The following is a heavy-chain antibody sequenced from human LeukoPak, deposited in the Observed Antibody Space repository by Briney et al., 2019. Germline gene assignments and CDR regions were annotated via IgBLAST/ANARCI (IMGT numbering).Heavy chain of an antibody. V-gene: IGHV3-48*04. CDR2: ISSSSSTI. Sequence: GGSLRLSCAASGFTFSTYSMNWVRQAPGKGLEWVSYISSSSSTIYYADSVKGRFTISRDNAKNSLYLQMNSLRAEDTAVYYCARVGIAAAGTNFDYWGQGTLVTVSS. D-gene: IGHD6-13*01. J-gene: IGHJ4*02. CDR1: GFTFSTYS. CDR3: ARVGIAAAGTNFDY.